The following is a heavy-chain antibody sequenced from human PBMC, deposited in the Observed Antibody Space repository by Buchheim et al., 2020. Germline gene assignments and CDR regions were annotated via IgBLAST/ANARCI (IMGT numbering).Heavy chain of an antibody. V-gene: IGHV3-23*01. Sequence: EVRLLESGGGLVQPGGSLRLSCAASGVTFNTYAMTWVRQAPGKGLEWISSISGGGGTTFYADSVKGRFTVSRDYSKNTLYVQMNTLRAEDTAVYYCAKSRHDTVYSDGMDVWGQGTT. CDR3: AKSRHDTVYSDGMDV. CDR2: ISGGGGTT. CDR1: GVTFNTYA. D-gene: IGHD2-8*01. J-gene: IGHJ6*01.